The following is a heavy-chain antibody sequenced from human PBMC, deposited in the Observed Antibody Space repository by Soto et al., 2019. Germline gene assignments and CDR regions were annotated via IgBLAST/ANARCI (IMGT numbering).Heavy chain of an antibody. CDR3: AKDVRCITIFPYNWNDQFG. CDR1: GFTFSSYA. Sequence: LGGSLRLSCAASGFTFSSYAMSWVRQAPGKGLEWVSAISGSGGSTYYADSVKGRFTISRDNSKNTLYLQMNSLRAEDTAVYYCAKDVRCITIFPYNWNDQFGWGQGTLVTVSS. J-gene: IGHJ4*02. D-gene: IGHD1-20*01. V-gene: IGHV3-23*01. CDR2: ISGSGGST.